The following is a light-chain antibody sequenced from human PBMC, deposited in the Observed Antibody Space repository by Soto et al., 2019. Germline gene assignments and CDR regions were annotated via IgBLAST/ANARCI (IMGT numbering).Light chain of an antibody. J-gene: IGKJ1*01. CDR2: GAS. CDR1: QSVSSN. CDR3: QQYADWPRS. V-gene: IGKV3-15*01. Sequence: EIVFSQSLPALCLSPQENATPSCRASQSVSSNLAWYQQKPGQAPRLLIYGASTRATGIPARFSGSGSGTEFTLTISSLQSGDFAVYDCQQYADWPRSFGQATKV.